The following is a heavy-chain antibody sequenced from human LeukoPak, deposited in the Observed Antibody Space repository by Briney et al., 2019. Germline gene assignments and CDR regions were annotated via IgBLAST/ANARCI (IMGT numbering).Heavy chain of an antibody. CDR3: AELGITMIGGV. D-gene: IGHD3-10*02. CDR1: GFTFSSYE. Sequence: GGSLRLSCAASGFTFSSYEMNWVRQAPGKGLEWVSYISSSGSTIYYAHSVKGRFTISRDNAKNSPYLQMNSLRAEDTAVYHCAELGITMIGGVWGKGTTVTISS. CDR2: ISSSGSTI. J-gene: IGHJ6*04. V-gene: IGHV3-48*03.